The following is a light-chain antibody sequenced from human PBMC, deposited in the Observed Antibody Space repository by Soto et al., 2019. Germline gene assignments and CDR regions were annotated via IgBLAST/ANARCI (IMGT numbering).Light chain of an antibody. V-gene: IGKV1-5*01. Sequence: DIQMTKYHSPLSASLGDRFTITCRASQSIDYWLAWYQQKPGKAPKLLIYDASSLESGVPSRFSGSGSGTEFTLTISSLQPDDFATYYCQDYNSYLEAFCQGGKVDVK. CDR2: DAS. CDR3: QDYNSYLEA. J-gene: IGKJ1*01. CDR1: QSIDYW.